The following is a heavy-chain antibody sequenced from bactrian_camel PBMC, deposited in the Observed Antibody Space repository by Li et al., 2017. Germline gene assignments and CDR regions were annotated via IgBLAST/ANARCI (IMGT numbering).Heavy chain of an antibody. CDR2: IDASGST. CDR3: KIDIAAAGGCKGGGY. J-gene: IGHJ6*01. V-gene: IGHV3S53*01. D-gene: IGHD3*01. CDR1: GDTRYSYC. Sequence: VQLVESGGGSVQAGGSLRLSCAASGDTRYSYCMAWFRQAPGKEREGVATIDASGSTGYVESVKGRFTISLDKSHSAVSLQMDNLKTEDTVKHSCKIDIAAAGGCKGGGYWGQGTQVTVS.